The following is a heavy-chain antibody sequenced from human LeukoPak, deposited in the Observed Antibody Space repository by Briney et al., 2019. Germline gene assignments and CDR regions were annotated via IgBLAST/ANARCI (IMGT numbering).Heavy chain of an antibody. D-gene: IGHD3-3*01. Sequence: KSSETLSLTCAVYGGSFSGYYWSWICQPPGKGLEWIGEINHSGSTNYNPSLKSRVTISVDTSKNQFSLKLSSVTAADTAVYYCASFGTSGLAFDYWGQGALVTVSS. CDR1: GGSFSGYY. J-gene: IGHJ4*02. V-gene: IGHV4-34*01. CDR2: INHSGST. CDR3: ASFGTSGLAFDY.